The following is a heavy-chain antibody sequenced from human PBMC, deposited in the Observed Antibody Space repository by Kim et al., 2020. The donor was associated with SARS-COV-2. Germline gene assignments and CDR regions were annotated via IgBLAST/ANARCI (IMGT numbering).Heavy chain of an antibody. D-gene: IGHD5-12*01. CDR1: GFTFSSYE. V-gene: IGHV3-48*03. J-gene: IGHJ3*02. CDR2: ISSSGSTI. Sequence: GGSLRLSCAASGFTFSSYEMNWVRQAPGKGLEWVSYISSSGSTIYYADSVKGRFTISRDNAKNSLYLQMNSLRAEDTAVYYCAILDRGYDRLTRVAHDAFDIWGQGTMVTVSS. CDR3: AILDRGYDRLTRVAHDAFDI.